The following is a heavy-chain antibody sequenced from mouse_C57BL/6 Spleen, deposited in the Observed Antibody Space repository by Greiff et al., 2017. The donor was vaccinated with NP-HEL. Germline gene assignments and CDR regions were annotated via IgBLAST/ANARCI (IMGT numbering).Heavy chain of an antibody. D-gene: IGHD2-2*01. Sequence: VQLQQSGAELVMPGASVKLSCKASGYTFTSYWMHWVKQRPGQGLEWIGEIDPSDSYTNYNQKFKGKSTLTVDKSSSTAYMQLSSLTSEDSAVYYCARGSTMVTTDAYWGQGTLVTVSA. CDR1: GYTFTSYW. V-gene: IGHV1-69*01. CDR2: IDPSDSYT. CDR3: ARGSTMVTTDAY. J-gene: IGHJ3*01.